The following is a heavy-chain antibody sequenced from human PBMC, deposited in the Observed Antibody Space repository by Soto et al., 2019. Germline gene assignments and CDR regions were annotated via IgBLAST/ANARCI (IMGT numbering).Heavy chain of an antibody. V-gene: IGHV1-3*04. CDR2: INTGNDNT. D-gene: IGHD3-3*02. Sequence: ASVKVSCKASGYTFTSYVVHWVRQAPGQRLEWMGWINTGNDNTKSSQKFQGRVTITRDTSASTAYMELSSLRSEDTAVYYCAREFSRSFDYWGQGTPVTVSS. J-gene: IGHJ4*02. CDR1: GYTFTSYV. CDR3: AREFSRSFDY.